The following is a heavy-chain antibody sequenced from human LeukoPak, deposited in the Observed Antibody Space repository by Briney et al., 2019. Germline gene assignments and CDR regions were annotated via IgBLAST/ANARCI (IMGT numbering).Heavy chain of an antibody. CDR1: GFTFSSYW. CDR3: ARDTDFHFDY. J-gene: IGHJ4*02. Sequence: GGSLRLSCVASGFTFSSYWMSWVRQAPGKGLEWVANIKEDGSEKYYVDSVGGRLTISRGNPKNSLYLQMNSLRAEDTAVYYCARDTDFHFDYWGQGTLVTVSS. CDR2: IKEDGSEK. V-gene: IGHV3-7*05.